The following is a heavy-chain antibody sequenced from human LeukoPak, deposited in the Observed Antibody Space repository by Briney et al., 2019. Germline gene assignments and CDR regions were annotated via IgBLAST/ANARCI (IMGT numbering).Heavy chain of an antibody. V-gene: IGHV4-4*02. D-gene: IGHD2-21*02. CDR3: ARRAPNRGGDCYYDY. CDR1: GGSISSSNW. CDR2: IYHSGST. Sequence: SGTLSLTCAVSGGSISSSNWWSWVRQPPGKGLEWIGEIYHSGSTNYNPSLKSRVTISVDTSKNQFSLKLSSVTAADTAVYYCARRAPNRGGDCYYDYWGQGTLVTVSS. J-gene: IGHJ4*02.